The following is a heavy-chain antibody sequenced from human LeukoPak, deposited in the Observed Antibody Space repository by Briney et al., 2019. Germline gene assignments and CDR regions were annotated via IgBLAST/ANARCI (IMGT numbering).Heavy chain of an antibody. V-gene: IGHV4-34*01. CDR2: INHSGST. Sequence: SETLSLTCAVYGGSFSGYYWSWIRQPPGKGLEWIGEINHSGSTNYNPSLKSRVTISVDTSKSQFSLKLSSVTAADTAVYYCARGLAACSGGSCYTPQLDYWGQGTLVTVSS. J-gene: IGHJ4*02. D-gene: IGHD2-15*01. CDR3: ARGLAACSGGSCYTPQLDY. CDR1: GGSFSGYY.